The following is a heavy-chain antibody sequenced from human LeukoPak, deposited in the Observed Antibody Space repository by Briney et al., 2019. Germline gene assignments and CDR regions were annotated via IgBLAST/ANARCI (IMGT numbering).Heavy chain of an antibody. D-gene: IGHD3-10*01. CDR3: ARSAATYGPTFGSFDY. V-gene: IGHV4-39*07. CDR2: IFYSGST. J-gene: IGHJ4*02. Sequence: SETLSLTCTVSSGSISTSNYYWGWVRQPPGKALEWIGNIFYSGSTYYSPSLKSRVTISLDTSKNQFSLKMSSVTAADTAVYYCARSAATYGPTFGSFDYWGQGTLVTVSS. CDR1: SGSISTSNYY.